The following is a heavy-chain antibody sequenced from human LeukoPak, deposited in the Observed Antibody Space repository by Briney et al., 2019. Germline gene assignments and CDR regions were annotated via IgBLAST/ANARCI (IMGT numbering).Heavy chain of an antibody. CDR1: GYTFTSYG. V-gene: IGHV1-3*03. CDR3: ARGGDDAFDI. CDR2: INAGNGNT. J-gene: IGHJ3*02. D-gene: IGHD3-16*01. Sequence: ASVKVSCKASGYTFTSYGISWVRQAPGQRLEWMGWINAGNGNTKYSREFQGRVTITRDTSASTAYMELSSLRSEDMAVYYCARGGDDAFDIWGQGTMVTVSS.